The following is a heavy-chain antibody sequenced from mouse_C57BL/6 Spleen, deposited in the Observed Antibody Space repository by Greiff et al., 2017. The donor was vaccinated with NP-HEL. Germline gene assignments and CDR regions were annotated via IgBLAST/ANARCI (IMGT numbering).Heavy chain of an antibody. D-gene: IGHD1-1*01. CDR3: ARDYGSSFYYAMDY. Sequence: QVQLQQSGAELARPGASVKLSCKASGYTFTSYGISWVKQRTGQGLEWIGEIYPRSGNNYYNEKFKGKATLTADKSSSTAYMELRSLTSEDSAVYFCARDYGSSFYYAMDYWGQGTSVTVSS. V-gene: IGHV1-81*01. CDR1: GYTFTSYG. CDR2: IYPRSGNN. J-gene: IGHJ4*01.